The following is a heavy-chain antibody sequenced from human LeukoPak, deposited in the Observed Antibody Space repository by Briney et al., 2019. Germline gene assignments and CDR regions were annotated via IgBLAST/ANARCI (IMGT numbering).Heavy chain of an antibody. V-gene: IGHV3-33*01. Sequence: GGSLRLSCAASGFTFSSYGMHWVRQAPGKGLEWVALIWYDGSNKYYADSVKGRLTISRDNSKNTLYLQMNSLRAEDTAVYYCAREGPCGNSQFDYWGQGTLVTVSS. CDR1: GFTFSSYG. CDR3: AREGPCGNSQFDY. D-gene: IGHD2/OR15-2a*01. CDR2: IWYDGSNK. J-gene: IGHJ4*02.